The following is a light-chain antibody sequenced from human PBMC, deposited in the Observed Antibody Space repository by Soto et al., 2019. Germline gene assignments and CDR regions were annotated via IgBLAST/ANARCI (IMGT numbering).Light chain of an antibody. CDR2: AAS. CDR1: QGISTF. J-gene: IGKJ4*01. CDR3: QQYYSFPLT. Sequence: IQLTQSPSSLSASVGDRVTVTRRASQGISTFLAWYQQKPGKAPKVLMYAASTLQSGVPSRFSGSGSGTDFTLTISCLQSEDFATYYCQQYYSFPLTFGGGTKVDIK. V-gene: IGKV1-9*01.